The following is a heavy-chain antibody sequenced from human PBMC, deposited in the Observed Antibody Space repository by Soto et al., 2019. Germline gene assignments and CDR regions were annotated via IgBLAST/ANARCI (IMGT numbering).Heavy chain of an antibody. Sequence: SETLSLTCTVSGGSISSYYWSWIRQPPGKGLEWIGYIYYSGSTNYNPSLKSRVTISVDTSKNQFSLKLSSVTAADTAVYYCARDLWVTPMKGYYYGMDVWGQGTTVTVSS. D-gene: IGHD2-21*02. V-gene: IGHV4-59*01. CDR3: ARDLWVTPMKGYYYGMDV. CDR1: GGSISSYY. J-gene: IGHJ6*02. CDR2: IYYSGST.